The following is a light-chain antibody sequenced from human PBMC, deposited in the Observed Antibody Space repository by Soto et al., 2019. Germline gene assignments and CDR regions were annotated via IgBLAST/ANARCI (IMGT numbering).Light chain of an antibody. CDR1: QSVSSY. CDR3: QQRSKWPPWT. CDR2: DGS. J-gene: IGKJ1*01. V-gene: IGKV3-11*01. Sequence: EIVLTQSPATLSLSPGERATLSCRASQSVSSYFAWYKQKPGGAPRRLIFDGSNRTAGVPARISGSGYGTNFTLTISSLEPDDFAVYYCQQRSKWPPWTFGQGTKVDIK.